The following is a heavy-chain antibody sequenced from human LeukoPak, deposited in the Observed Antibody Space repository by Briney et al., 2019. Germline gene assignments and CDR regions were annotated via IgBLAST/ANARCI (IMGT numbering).Heavy chain of an antibody. CDR2: TSSSDDGK. Sequence: GGSLRLSCVASGFTFSSYAMSWVRRAPGKGLEWVSATSSSDDGKYYADSVRGRFTISRDNSRNTMYLQMNSLRAEDAAVYYCAKAPVTSCRGAFCYPFDSWGQGTLVTVSS. V-gene: IGHV3-23*01. CDR1: GFTFSSYA. D-gene: IGHD2-15*01. J-gene: IGHJ4*02. CDR3: AKAPVTSCRGAFCYPFDS.